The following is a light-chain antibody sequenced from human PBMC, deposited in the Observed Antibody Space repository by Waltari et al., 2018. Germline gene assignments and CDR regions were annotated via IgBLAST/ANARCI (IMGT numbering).Light chain of an antibody. CDR1: SSNFGAGYD. V-gene: IGLV1-40*01. J-gene: IGLJ1*01. CDR2: ENR. CDR3: QSFDTGRGGSV. Sequence: QSVLTQPPSVSGAPGQRVTISCTGTSSNFGAGYDVHWYQHLPGRAPKLLIKENRNRPSGVPDRVAGAKSGTVAALAITGLQPEDEADYSCQSFDTGRGGSVFGTGTKVSVL.